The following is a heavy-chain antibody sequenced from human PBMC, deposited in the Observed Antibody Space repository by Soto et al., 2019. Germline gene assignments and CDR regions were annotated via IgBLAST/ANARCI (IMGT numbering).Heavy chain of an antibody. V-gene: IGHV4-31*02. CDR1: GDSIKSGGYY. Sequence: PSETLSLTCSVSGDSIKSGGYYWSWIRQHTGKGLEWMGYIYKDGNTHYNPSLRSRLTLSLDTSKNQLSLNLRSVTAADTAVYYCARGDSGNVNCFDPWGQGTLVTVSS. D-gene: IGHD6-25*01. J-gene: IGHJ5*02. CDR3: ARGDSGNVNCFDP. CDR2: IYKDGNT.